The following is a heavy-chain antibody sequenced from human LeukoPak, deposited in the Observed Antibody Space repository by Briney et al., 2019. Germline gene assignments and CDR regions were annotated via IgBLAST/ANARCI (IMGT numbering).Heavy chain of an antibody. CDR2: MNPNGGNT. D-gene: IGHD1-26*01. Sequence: ASVKVSCKASGYTFTSYDINWVRQATGQGLEWMGGMNPNGGNTGYAHKFQGRVTITRNTSISTAYMDLSRLRSEDTAVYYCARGDTHSGSYSSGQGTLVTVSS. CDR3: ARGDTHSGSYS. J-gene: IGHJ4*02. CDR1: GYTFTSYD. V-gene: IGHV1-8*03.